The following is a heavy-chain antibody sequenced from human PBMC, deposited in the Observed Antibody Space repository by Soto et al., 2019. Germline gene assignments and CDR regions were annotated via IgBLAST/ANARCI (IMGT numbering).Heavy chain of an antibody. D-gene: IGHD5-12*01. J-gene: IGHJ4*02. CDR2: IKQDGSEK. Sequence: EVQLVESGGGLVQPGGSLRLSCAASGFTFSSYWMSWVRQAPGKGLEWVANIKQDGSEKYYVDSVKGRFTISRDNAKNSLYRQMNSLRAEDTAVYYCARESVGYVRTFNFDYWGQGTLVTVSS. CDR3: ARESVGYVRTFNFDY. CDR1: GFTFSSYW. V-gene: IGHV3-7*01.